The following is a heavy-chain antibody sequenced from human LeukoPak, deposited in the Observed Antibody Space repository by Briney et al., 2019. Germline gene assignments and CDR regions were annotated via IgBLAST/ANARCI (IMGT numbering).Heavy chain of an antibody. CDR2: ISYDGSNK. V-gene: IGHV3-30*04. D-gene: IGHD4/OR15-4a*01. CDR1: GFTFSSYA. J-gene: IGHJ4*02. Sequence: PGGSLRLSCAASGFTFSSYAMHWVRQAPGKGLEWVAVISYDGSNKYYADSVKGRFTISRDNSKNTLYLQMNSPRAEDTAVYYCTGAPHGTFDYWGQGTLVTVSS. CDR3: TGAPHGTFDY.